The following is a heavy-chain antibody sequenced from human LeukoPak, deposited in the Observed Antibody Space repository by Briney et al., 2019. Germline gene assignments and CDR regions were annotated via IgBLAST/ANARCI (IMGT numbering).Heavy chain of an antibody. D-gene: IGHD3-9*01. Sequence: SETLSLTCTVSGGSISSSSYYWGWIRQPPGKGLEWIGYIYYSGSTNYNPSLKSRVTISVDTSKNQFSLKLSSVTAADTAVYYCARGQYYDILTGSYYYYMDVWGKGTTVTVSS. V-gene: IGHV4-61*05. J-gene: IGHJ6*03. CDR1: GGSISSSSYY. CDR3: ARGQYYDILTGSYYYYMDV. CDR2: IYYSGST.